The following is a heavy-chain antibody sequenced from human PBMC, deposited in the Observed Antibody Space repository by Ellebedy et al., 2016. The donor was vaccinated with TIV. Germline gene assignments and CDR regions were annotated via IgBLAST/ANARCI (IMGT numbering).Heavy chain of an antibody. J-gene: IGHJ2*01. CDR2: IIPIFGTA. CDR1: RGTFSSYA. Sequence: SVKVSXKASRGTFSSYAISWVRQAPGQGLEWMGGIIPIFGTANYAQKFQGRVTITADESTSTAYMELSSLRSEDTAVYYCARSRIAVAVPYWYFDLWGRGTLVTVSS. D-gene: IGHD6-19*01. V-gene: IGHV1-69*13. CDR3: ARSRIAVAVPYWYFDL.